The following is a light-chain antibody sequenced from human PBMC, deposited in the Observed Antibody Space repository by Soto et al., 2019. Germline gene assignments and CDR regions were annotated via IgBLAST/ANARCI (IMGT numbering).Light chain of an antibody. CDR1: NSDVGGFDS. J-gene: IGLJ2*01. V-gene: IGLV2-11*01. Sequence: QSVLTQPPSVSGSPGQSVTISCAGTNSDVGGFDSVSWYQQHPGRAPQLMIYDVTKRPSGVPNRFSGSKSGNTASLTISGLQAADESDFYCCSYAGANTFVFGGGTKLTVL. CDR3: CSYAGANTFV. CDR2: DVT.